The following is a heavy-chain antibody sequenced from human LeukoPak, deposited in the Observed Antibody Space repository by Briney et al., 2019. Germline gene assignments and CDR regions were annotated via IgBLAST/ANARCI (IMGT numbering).Heavy chain of an antibody. V-gene: IGHV4-59*01. D-gene: IGHD3-16*01. CDR2: FHNSGTS. CDR1: GGSISSYY. Sequence: SETLSLTCTVSGGSISSYYWSWIRQPPGKGLEWIGYFHNSGTSTYNSSLKSRVTISADTSKNQFSLKLNSLTTADTAVYYCTRGAGWLIDYWGQGILVTVSS. CDR3: TRGAGWLIDY. J-gene: IGHJ4*02.